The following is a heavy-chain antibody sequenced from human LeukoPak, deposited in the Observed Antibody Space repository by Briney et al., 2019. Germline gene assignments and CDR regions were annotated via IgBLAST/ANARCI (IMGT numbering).Heavy chain of an antibody. CDR1: GYTFTGYY. D-gene: IGHD6-19*01. CDR2: INPNSGGT. J-gene: IGHJ4*02. V-gene: IGHV1-2*02. Sequence: ASVKVSCKASGYTFTGYYMHWMRQAPGQGLEWMGWINPNSGGTNYAQKFQGRVTMTRDTSISTAYMELSRLRSDDTAVYYCARGRSSGWYGDYFDYWGQGTLVTVSS. CDR3: ARGRSSGWYGDYFDY.